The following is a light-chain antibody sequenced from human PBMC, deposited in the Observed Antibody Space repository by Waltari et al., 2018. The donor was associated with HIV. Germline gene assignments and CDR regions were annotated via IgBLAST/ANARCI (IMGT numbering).Light chain of an antibody. V-gene: IGKV3-15*01. CDR2: AAS. CDR3: QQYKNWPPLT. J-gene: IGKJ1*01. Sequence: VMTQSPGSLSASPGETVTLSCTASQSIDDKLAWYQQKPGQSPRLLIYAASTGATSVPGRFSGSGSGTQFTLTISNLQSEDSAVYYCQQYKNWPPLTFGQGTKVEIK. CDR1: QSIDDK.